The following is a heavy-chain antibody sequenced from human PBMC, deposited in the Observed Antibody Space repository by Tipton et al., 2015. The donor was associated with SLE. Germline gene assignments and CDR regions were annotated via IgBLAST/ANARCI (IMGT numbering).Heavy chain of an antibody. CDR3: ARVARNWGIAFDI. CDR2: KSTTETT. Sequence: TLSLTCTVSGDSVRANYWSWIRQSPGKGLEWTGFKSTTETTIYNPSLKSRVTIAVDTSKNQYSLRLTSVTATDTAVYFCARVARNWGIAFDIWGQGTMATVSS. CDR1: GDSVRANY. J-gene: IGHJ3*02. D-gene: IGHD7-27*01. V-gene: IGHV4-4*08.